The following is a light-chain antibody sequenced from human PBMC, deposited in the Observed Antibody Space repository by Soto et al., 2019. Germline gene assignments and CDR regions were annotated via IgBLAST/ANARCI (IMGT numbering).Light chain of an antibody. CDR2: DAS. J-gene: IGKJ5*01. CDR1: QSVSSY. CDR3: QQRHMWTIT. V-gene: IGKV3-11*01. Sequence: ETVFTHCPATLYLSPLQRATLSCRASQSVSSYLAWYQQKPGQAPRLLIYDASNRATGIPDRFSGSGSGTDFTLTISRLEPEDFAVYYCQQRHMWTITFGQGTRLEIK.